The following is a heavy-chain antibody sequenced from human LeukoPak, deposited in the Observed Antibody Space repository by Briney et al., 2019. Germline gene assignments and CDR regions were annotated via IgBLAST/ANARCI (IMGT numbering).Heavy chain of an antibody. CDR3: AKPPAYYYDSSGYSPFDY. Sequence: PGGSLRLSCAASGFTFSSYAMSWVRQAPAKGLEWVSGISGSGGSTYYADSVKGRFTISRDNSKNTLYLQMNSLRAEDTAVYYCAKPPAYYYDSSGYSPFDYWGQGTLVTVSS. V-gene: IGHV3-23*01. CDR2: ISGSGGST. CDR1: GFTFSSYA. J-gene: IGHJ4*02. D-gene: IGHD3-22*01.